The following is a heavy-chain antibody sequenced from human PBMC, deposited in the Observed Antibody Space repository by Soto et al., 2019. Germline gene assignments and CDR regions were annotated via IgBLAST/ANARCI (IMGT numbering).Heavy chain of an antibody. D-gene: IGHD6-13*01. Sequence: LRLSCTVSGFTFGNYALTWVRQAPGKAPEWVGLIRSKVFNRTTEYATSVKGRFTLTRDDSKNIASLQMDSLKTEDTAVYYCTRLTNIAPYYFDYWGQGTLVTVSS. CDR3: TRLTNIAPYYFDY. CDR1: GFTFGNYA. CDR2: IRSKVFNRTT. V-gene: IGHV3-49*02. J-gene: IGHJ4*02.